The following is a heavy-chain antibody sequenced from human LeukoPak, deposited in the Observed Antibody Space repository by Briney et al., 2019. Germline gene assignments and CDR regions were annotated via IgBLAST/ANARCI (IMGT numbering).Heavy chain of an antibody. CDR2: IIPIFGTA. D-gene: IGHD5-18*01. CDR3: ARDSAVVDTAMVYYYYYMDV. J-gene: IGHJ6*03. Sequence: SVKVSCKASGGTFSSYAISWVRQAPGQGLEWMGGIIPIFGTANYAQKFQGRVTITADESTSTAYMELSSLRSEDTAVYYCARDSAVVDTAMVYYYYYMDVWGKGTTVTVSS. V-gene: IGHV1-69*13. CDR1: GGTFSSYA.